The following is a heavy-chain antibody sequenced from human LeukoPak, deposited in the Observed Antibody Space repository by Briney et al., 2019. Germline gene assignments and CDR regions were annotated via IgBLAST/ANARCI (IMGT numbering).Heavy chain of an antibody. CDR1: GFTFSSYD. J-gene: IGHJ4*02. Sequence: GGSLRLSCAASGFTFSSYDMHWVRQAPGKGLEWVAVIWADGSNKYHADSVKGRFTISRDNSKNTLYLQMNTLRAEDTAVYYCARDRKVDYFDYWGQGTLVTVSS. CDR2: IWADGSNK. CDR3: ARDRKVDYFDY. V-gene: IGHV3-33*01.